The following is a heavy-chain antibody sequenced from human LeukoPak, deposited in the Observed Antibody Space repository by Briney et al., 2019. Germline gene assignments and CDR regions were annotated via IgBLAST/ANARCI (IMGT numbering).Heavy chain of an antibody. Sequence: PSETLSLTCTVSGGSISRNNYYWGWIRQPPGKGLEWIANIYYSGSTYYNPSLKSRVTISVYTSKNQFSLKLSSVTAADTAVYYCARQVRRVGALATFNDYWGQGTLVTVSS. CDR2: IYYSGST. CDR1: GGSISRNNYY. D-gene: IGHD1-26*01. V-gene: IGHV4-39*01. J-gene: IGHJ4*02. CDR3: ARQVRRVGALATFNDY.